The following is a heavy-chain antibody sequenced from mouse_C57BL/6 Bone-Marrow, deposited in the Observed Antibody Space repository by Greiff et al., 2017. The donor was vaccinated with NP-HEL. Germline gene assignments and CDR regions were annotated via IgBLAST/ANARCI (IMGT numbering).Heavy chain of an antibody. V-gene: IGHV1-55*01. CDR3: AGDDCAPFAY. J-gene: IGHJ3*01. Sequence: QVQLQQPGAELVKPGASVKMSCKASGYTFTSYWMTWVNQRPGQGLEWIGDIYHGNGNTNYYEKFKSKATLTVDTSSSTAYMQLSSLTSEDSAVYYSAGDDCAPFAYWGRGTLVTVSA. CDR2: IYHGNGNT. D-gene: IGHD2-4*01. CDR1: GYTFTSYW.